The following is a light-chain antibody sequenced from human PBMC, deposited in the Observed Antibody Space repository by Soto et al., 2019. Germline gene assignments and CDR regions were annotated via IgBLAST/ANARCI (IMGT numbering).Light chain of an antibody. Sequence: AIHMTQSPSSLSASVGDRVTITCRASQGIRTELGWYQQRPGRAPKLLIYGASTLQSGVPSRFSGSGSGTDFTLTISDLQPEDFATYYCLQDSSYPRIFGQGTKIDIK. V-gene: IGKV1-6*01. CDR1: QGIRTE. CDR3: LQDSSYPRI. CDR2: GAS. J-gene: IGKJ1*01.